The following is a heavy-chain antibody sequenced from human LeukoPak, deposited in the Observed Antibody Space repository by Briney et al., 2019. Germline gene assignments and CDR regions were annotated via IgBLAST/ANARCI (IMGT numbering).Heavy chain of an antibody. D-gene: IGHD5-12*01. CDR2: INHSGST. CDR1: GGSFSGYY. CDR3: ARRLGWPPTSLELDY. J-gene: IGHJ4*02. V-gene: IGHV4-34*01. Sequence: SETLSLTCAAYGGSFSGYYWSWIRQPPGKGLEWIGEINHSGSTNYNPSLKSRVTISVDTSKNQFSLKLSSVTAADTAVYYCARRLGWPPTSLELDYWGQGTLVTVSS.